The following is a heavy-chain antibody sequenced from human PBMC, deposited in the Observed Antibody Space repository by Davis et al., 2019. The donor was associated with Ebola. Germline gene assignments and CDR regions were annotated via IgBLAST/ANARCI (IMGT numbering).Heavy chain of an antibody. CDR3: AGEYFDSSGYSDY. J-gene: IGHJ4*02. CDR1: GFIFSDYA. Sequence: GESLMISCTTSGFIFSDYAMRWVRQAPGRGLEWVGFIKREAYGGTTEYAASVKGRFTISRDDSKSIAYLQMNSLKTGDTAVYYCAGEYFDSSGYSDYWGQGTLVTVSS. D-gene: IGHD3-22*01. CDR2: IKREAYGGTT. V-gene: IGHV3-49*04.